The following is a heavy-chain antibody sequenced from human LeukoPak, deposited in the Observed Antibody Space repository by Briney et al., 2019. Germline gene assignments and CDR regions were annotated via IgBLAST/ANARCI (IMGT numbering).Heavy chain of an antibody. V-gene: IGHV4-38-2*02. CDR2: IYHSWST. Sequence: PSDTLALICTVSGYSNRSGYYWGWIRQPPGNWLEWIGSIYHSWSTYYKPFLKSRVTISVDMSKNQFSLKLSSVPAADTAVYYCARAPSDSSGYSSYYYYMDVWGKGTTVTVSS. CDR3: ARAPSDSSGYSSYYYYMDV. CDR1: GYSNRSGYY. D-gene: IGHD3-22*01. J-gene: IGHJ6*03.